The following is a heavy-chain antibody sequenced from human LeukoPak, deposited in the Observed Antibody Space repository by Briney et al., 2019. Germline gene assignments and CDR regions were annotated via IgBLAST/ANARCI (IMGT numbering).Heavy chain of an antibody. CDR3: AKQSLLWFGVYYFDY. CDR2: LSGSGGST. CDR1: GLTFSIYA. Sequence: WGSLRLSCSAFGLTFSIYAISWVRQAPGKGLVWVSDLSGSGGSTYYADSVKGRFTISRDNSKNTLYLQMNSLRSEDTAVYYCAKQSLLWFGVYYFDYWGQGTLVTVSS. J-gene: IGHJ4*02. V-gene: IGHV3-23*01. D-gene: IGHD3-10*01.